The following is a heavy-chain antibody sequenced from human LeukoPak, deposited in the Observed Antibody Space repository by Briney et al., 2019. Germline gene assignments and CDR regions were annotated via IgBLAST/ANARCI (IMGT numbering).Heavy chain of an antibody. J-gene: IGHJ4*02. CDR3: ARAPEPMYSSSSHFDY. V-gene: IGHV3-20*04. CDR1: GFTFDDYG. D-gene: IGHD6-6*01. Sequence: GGSLRLSCAASGFTFDDYGMSWVRLAPGKGLEWVSGINWNGGSTGYADSVKGRFTISRDNAKNSLYLQMNSLRAEDTALYYCARAPEPMYSSSSHFDYWGQGTLVTVSS. CDR2: INWNGGST.